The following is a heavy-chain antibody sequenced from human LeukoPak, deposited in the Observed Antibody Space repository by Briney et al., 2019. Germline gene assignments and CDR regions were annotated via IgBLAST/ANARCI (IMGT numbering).Heavy chain of an antibody. CDR2: INHSGST. D-gene: IGHD3-10*01. CDR1: GGSFSGYY. Sequence: SETLSLTCAVYGGSFSGYYWSWIRQPPGKGLEWIGEINHSGSTNYNPSLKSRVTISVDTSKNQFSLKLSSVTAADTAVYYCARVGTMVRGVMHSDFDYWGQGTLVTVSS. CDR3: ARVGTMVRGVMHSDFDY. J-gene: IGHJ4*02. V-gene: IGHV4-34*01.